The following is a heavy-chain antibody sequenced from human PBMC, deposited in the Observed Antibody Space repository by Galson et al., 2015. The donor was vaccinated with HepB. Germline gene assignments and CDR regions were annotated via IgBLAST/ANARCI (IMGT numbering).Heavy chain of an antibody. CDR2: ISGSGGST. J-gene: IGHJ4*02. Sequence: SLRLSCAASGFTFSSYAMSWVRQAPGKGLEWVSAISGSGGSTYYADSVKGRFTISRDNSKNTLYLQMNSLRAEDTAVYYCAKGLWAYGSGSPIDYWGQGTLVTVSS. D-gene: IGHD3-10*01. CDR3: AKGLWAYGSGSPIDY. V-gene: IGHV3-23*01. CDR1: GFTFSSYA.